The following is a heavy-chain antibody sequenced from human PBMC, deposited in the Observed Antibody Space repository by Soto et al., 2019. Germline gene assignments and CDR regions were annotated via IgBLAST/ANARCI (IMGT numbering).Heavy chain of an antibody. D-gene: IGHD6-19*01. CDR1: SGSISSSNW. Sequence: QVLLQESGPGLVKPSGTLSLTCAVSSGSISSSNWWSWVRQPPGKGLEWIGEIYHSGTTNYNPSLKGWVTKSGDKFQNQFSLKLSSVTAADTAVYYCASLIAVANYWGQGTLVTVSS. CDR3: ASLIAVANY. CDR2: IYHSGTT. J-gene: IGHJ4*02. V-gene: IGHV4-4*02.